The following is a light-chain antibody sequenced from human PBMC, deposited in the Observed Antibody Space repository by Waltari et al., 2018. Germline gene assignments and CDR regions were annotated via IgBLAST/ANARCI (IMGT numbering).Light chain of an antibody. CDR2: GAS. CDR3: QQSYSTPYT. CDR1: HSIRSY. J-gene: IGKJ2*01. Sequence: DIQMTQSPSSLSASVGDRITITCRASHSIRSYLNWYHQKPGKAPNLLIFGASSLQSGVPSRFSGSGSGTDFTLTISSLQPEDFATYSCQQSYSTPYTFGQGTNLEIK. V-gene: IGKV1-39*01.